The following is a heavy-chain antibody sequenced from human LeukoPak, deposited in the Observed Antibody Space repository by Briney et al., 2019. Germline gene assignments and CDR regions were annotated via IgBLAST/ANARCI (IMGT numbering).Heavy chain of an antibody. CDR1: GFSFSXFW. CDR2: IKQDGNEK. V-gene: IGHV3-7*03. D-gene: IGHD2-2*01. Sequence: SLRXSCAASGFSFSXFWMSWVRQAPGKGLEWVANIKQDGNEKYYVDSVKGRFTISRDNAKNSLYLQTNSLRAEDTAVYYCARDWGKSTSIPPDYWGQGTLVTVSS. J-gene: IGHJ4*02. CDR3: ARDWGKSTSIPPDY.